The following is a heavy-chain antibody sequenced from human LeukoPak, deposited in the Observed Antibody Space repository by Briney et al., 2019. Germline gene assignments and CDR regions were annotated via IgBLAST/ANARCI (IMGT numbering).Heavy chain of an antibody. CDR3: AAGGIYPLLDY. CDR1: GDTLSELT. V-gene: IGHV1-24*01. Sequence: ASVKVSCKVSGDTLSELTMHWVRQAPGKGLEWMGGFDPGAGEILYAQQFQGRVTMTEDTSTDTAYMELTSLRSEGSGVYFCAAGGIYPLLDYWGQGTLVTV. CDR2: FDPGAGEI. J-gene: IGHJ4*02. D-gene: IGHD3-16*02.